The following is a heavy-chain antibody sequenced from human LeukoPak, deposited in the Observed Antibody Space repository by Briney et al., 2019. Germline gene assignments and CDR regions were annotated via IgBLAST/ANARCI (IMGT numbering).Heavy chain of an antibody. CDR1: GCTFSSYS. CDR3: ARAGPRYYSSTSCYDDASDI. J-gene: IGHJ3*02. Sequence: PGGSLRLSCAASGCTFSSYSMNWVRQAPGKGLEWVSSISSSSSYIYYADSVKGRFTISRDNAKNSLYLQMNSLRAEDAAVYYCARAGPRYYSSTSCYDDASDIWGQGTMVTVSS. D-gene: IGHD2-2*01. CDR2: ISSSSSYI. V-gene: IGHV3-21*01.